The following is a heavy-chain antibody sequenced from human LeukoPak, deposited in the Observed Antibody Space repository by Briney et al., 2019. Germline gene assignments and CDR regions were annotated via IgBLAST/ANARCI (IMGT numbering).Heavy chain of an antibody. CDR3: ARVGYDRNFDS. J-gene: IGHJ4*02. CDR2: IYQSGGS. V-gene: IGHV4-30-2*01. Sequence: SETLSLTCVVSGGSISRGGYSWSWIRQPPGKGLEWIGYIYQSGGSYYYPSLKSRVTISVDKSKNQFSLKMSSVTAADTAVYFCARVGYDRNFDSWGQGALVTVSS. D-gene: IGHD5-12*01. CDR1: GGSISRGGYS.